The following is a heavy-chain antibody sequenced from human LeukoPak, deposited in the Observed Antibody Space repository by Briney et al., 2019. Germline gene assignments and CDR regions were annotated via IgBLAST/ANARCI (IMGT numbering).Heavy chain of an antibody. Sequence: GASLKISSKGSGCSFTSYWIGWVRQMPGKGLGWMGIIYPADSDTRYSPSFQGQVTISADNSISTAYLQGRSLNASDATMYYCARRECSGTSCLYYFDLWRQGTLVTVSS. D-gene: IGHD2-2*01. J-gene: IGHJ4*02. CDR1: GCSFTSYW. CDR2: IYPADSDT. V-gene: IGHV5-51*01. CDR3: ARRECSGTSCLYYFDL.